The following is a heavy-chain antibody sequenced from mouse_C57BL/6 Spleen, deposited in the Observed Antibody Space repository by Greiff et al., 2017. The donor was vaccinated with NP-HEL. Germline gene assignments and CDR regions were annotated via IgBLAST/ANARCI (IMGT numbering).Heavy chain of an antibody. V-gene: IGHV1-42*01. CDR2: INPSTGGT. D-gene: IGHD1-1*01. CDR3: ARSYTYYYAMDY. CDR1: GYSFTGYY. Sequence: VQLQQSGPELVKPGASVKISCKASGYSFTGYYMNWVKQSPEKSLEWIGEINPSTGGTTYNQKFKAKATLTVDKSYSTAYMQLKSLTSEDSAVYYCARSYTYYYAMDYWGQGTSVTVSS. J-gene: IGHJ4*01.